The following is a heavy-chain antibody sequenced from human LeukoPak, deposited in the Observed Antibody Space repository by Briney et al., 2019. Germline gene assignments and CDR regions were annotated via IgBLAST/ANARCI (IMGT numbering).Heavy chain of an antibody. V-gene: IGHV3-23*01. J-gene: IGHJ4*02. CDR3: AKFYDILTGYIDY. D-gene: IGHD3-9*01. CDR2: ISGGGGTTYYA. CDR1: RFTFSGYA. Sequence: PGGSLRLSCAASRFTFSGYAMSWVRQSPGKGLEWVSAISGGGGTTYYAYYADSVKGRFTISRDNSKNTLYLLMNSLRAEDTAVYYCAKFYDILTGYIDYWGQGTLVTVSS.